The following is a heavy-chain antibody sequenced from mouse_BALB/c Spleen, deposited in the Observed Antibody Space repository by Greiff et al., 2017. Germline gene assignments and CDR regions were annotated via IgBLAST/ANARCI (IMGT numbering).Heavy chain of an antibody. CDR3: ARGGITTASWFAY. D-gene: IGHD1-2*01. V-gene: IGHV1-87*01. J-gene: IGHJ3*01. CDR1: GYTFTSYW. CDR2: ILHGDGDT. Sequence: VQRVESGAELARPGASVKLSCKASGYTFTSYWMQWVKQRPGQGLEWIGAILHGDGDTRYTQKFKGKATLTADKSSSTAYMQLSSLASEDSAVYSCARGGITTASWFAYWGQGTLVTVSA.